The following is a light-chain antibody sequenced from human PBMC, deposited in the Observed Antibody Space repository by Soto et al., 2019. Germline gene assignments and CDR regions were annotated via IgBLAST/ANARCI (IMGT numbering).Light chain of an antibody. V-gene: IGLV2-8*01. CDR1: SSDVGGYNY. CDR3: AAWDDSLSGHVV. J-gene: IGLJ2*01. CDR2: EVN. Sequence: QSVLTQPPSASGSPGQSVTISCTGTSSDVGGYNYVSWYQQHPGKAPKLMIYEVNKRPSGVPDRFSGSRSGNTASLAISGLRSEDEADYYCAAWDDSLSGHVVFGGGTKLTVL.